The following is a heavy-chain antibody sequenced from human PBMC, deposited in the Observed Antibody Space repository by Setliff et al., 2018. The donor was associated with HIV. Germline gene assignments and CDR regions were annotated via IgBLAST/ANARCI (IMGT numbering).Heavy chain of an antibody. Sequence: ASVKVSCKASGYTFTGYYMHWVRPAPGQGLEWMGWINPNSGGTTYAQKFQGRVTMTRDTSISTAYMEVCRLRSDDTAVYYCARDSSRGYLDWLSLKYYYSYYIDVWGKGTTVTVSS. CDR1: GYTFTGYY. V-gene: IGHV1-2*02. D-gene: IGHD3-9*01. CDR2: INPNSGGT. CDR3: ARDSSRGYLDWLSLKYYYSYYIDV. J-gene: IGHJ6*03.